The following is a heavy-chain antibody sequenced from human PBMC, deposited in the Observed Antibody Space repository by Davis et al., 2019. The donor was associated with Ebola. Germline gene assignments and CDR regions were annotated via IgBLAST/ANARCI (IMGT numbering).Heavy chain of an antibody. J-gene: IGHJ4*02. CDR2: IKEDGSEI. V-gene: IGHV3-7*03. CDR1: GFTFSSYW. Sequence: GESLKISCAAPGFTFSSYWMTWVRQAPGKGLEGVANIKEDGSEISYVDSVKGRFTISRDNAKNSLYLQMNSLRAEDTAVYYCASLSGTSGLDYWGQGTLVTVSS. CDR3: ASLSGTSGLDY. D-gene: IGHD1-26*01.